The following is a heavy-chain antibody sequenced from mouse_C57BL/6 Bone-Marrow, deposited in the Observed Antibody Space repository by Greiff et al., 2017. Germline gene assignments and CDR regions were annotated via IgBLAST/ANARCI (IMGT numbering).Heavy chain of an antibody. D-gene: IGHD2-3*01. Sequence: VQLQQPGAELVRPGSSVPLSCKASCYTFPRSWLPLVPQRPLHGLACIGHLPPSARETHYNQKFKDKATLTVDKSSSTAYMQLSSLTSEDSAVXYCAREGDGYYAWFAYWGQGTLVTVSA. V-gene: IGHV1-52*01. CDR3: AREGDGYYAWFAY. CDR1: CYTFPRSW. CDR2: LPPSARET. J-gene: IGHJ3*01.